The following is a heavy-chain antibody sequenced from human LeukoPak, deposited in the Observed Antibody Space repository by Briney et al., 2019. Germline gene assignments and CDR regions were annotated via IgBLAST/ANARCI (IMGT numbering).Heavy chain of an antibody. CDR1: GYTFTGYY. CDR3: AKTSYHTLTDSTYWYIDF. D-gene: IGHD3-9*01. V-gene: IGHV1-2*02. Sequence: ASVKVSCKVSGYTFTGYYMHWVRQAPGQGLEWMGWINPNSGGTNYAQKFQGRVTMTRNTSISTAYMELSRLRSDDTAVYYCAKTSYHTLTDSTYWYIDFWGRGTLVTVSS. J-gene: IGHJ2*01. CDR2: INPNSGGT.